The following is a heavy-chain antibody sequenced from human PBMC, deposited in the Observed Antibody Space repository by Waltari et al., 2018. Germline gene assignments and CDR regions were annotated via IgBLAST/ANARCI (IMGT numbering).Heavy chain of an antibody. V-gene: IGHV3-23*03. D-gene: IGHD1-26*01. CDR1: GFTFSSND. CDR3: AKGGDSGSYGFFDF. CDR2: IYSGGNT. Sequence: EVQLLESGGGLVQPGGSLRLSCEASGFTFSSNDLTWVRQAPGNGLEWVSMIYSGGNTYYADSVKGRFTVSRDNSKNTVYLQMNSLRGEDTAVDYCAKGGDSGSYGFFDFWGQGTLVSVSS. J-gene: IGHJ4*02.